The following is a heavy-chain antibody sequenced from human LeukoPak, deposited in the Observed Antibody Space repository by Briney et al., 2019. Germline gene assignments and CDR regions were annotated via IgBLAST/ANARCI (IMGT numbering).Heavy chain of an antibody. CDR2: MNPNSGNT. D-gene: IGHD3-22*01. Sequence: GASVKVSCKASGYILTNYGINWVRQATGQGLEWMGWMNPNSGNTGYAQKFQGRVTITRNTSISTAYMELSSLRSEDTAVYYCARVGGSGYFLNWGQGTLVTVSS. J-gene: IGHJ4*02. CDR3: ARVGGSGYFLN. V-gene: IGHV1-8*01. CDR1: GYILTNYG.